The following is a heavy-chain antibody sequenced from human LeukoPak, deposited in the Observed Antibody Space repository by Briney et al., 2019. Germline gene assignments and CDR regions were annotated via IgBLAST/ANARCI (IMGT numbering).Heavy chain of an antibody. CDR3: ASLRTGDFDY. Sequence: SETLSLTCAVYGGSFSGYYWSWIRQPPGKGLEWIGNIYYSGSTYYNPSFKSRLTVSVDTSKNQFSLKLSSVTAADTAVYYCASLRTGDFDYWGQGALVTVSS. V-gene: IGHV4-34*01. CDR2: IYYSGST. J-gene: IGHJ4*02. D-gene: IGHD3-10*01. CDR1: GGSFSGYY.